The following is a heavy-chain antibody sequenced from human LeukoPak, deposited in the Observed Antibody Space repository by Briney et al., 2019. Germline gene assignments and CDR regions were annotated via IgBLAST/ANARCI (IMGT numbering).Heavy chain of an antibody. CDR1: GFAFTNYG. Sequence: GASVMVSCKASGFAFTNYGISWVRHAPGHGLEWMSWISANNGEIRYAQKFQGRVIMTTDTSTTTAYMELTSLRSDDTAVYCCARVPPSGHQVFGSDYWGQGTQVTVSS. V-gene: IGHV1-18*04. CDR3: ARVPPSGHQVFGSDY. CDR2: ISANNGEI. D-gene: IGHD3-3*01. J-gene: IGHJ4*02.